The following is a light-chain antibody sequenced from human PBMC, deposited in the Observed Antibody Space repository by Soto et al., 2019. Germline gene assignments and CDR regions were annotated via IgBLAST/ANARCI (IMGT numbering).Light chain of an antibody. Sequence: QPVLTQPPSASGTPGQRVTISCSGSSSNIGSNYVYWYQQLPGTAPKLLIYRNNQRPSGVPDRFSGSKSGTSASLAISGLRSEDEADYYCAAWDDSLSAYGVFGGGTQLTVL. V-gene: IGLV1-47*01. CDR2: RNN. CDR3: AAWDDSLSAYGV. CDR1: SSNIGSNY. J-gene: IGLJ7*01.